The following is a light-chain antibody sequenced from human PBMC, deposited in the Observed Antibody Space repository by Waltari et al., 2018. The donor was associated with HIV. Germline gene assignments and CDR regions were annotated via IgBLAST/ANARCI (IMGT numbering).Light chain of an antibody. J-gene: IGKJ1*01. CDR3: QQYNNWPLT. CDR1: QSVSSN. Sequence: EIVMTQSPATLSVSPGERAPLSCRASQSVSSNLAWYQQKPGQAPRLLMYGASTRATGIPARFSGSGSGTEFTLTISSLQSEDLAVYYCQQYNNWPLTFGQGTKVEIK. V-gene: IGKV3-15*01. CDR2: GAS.